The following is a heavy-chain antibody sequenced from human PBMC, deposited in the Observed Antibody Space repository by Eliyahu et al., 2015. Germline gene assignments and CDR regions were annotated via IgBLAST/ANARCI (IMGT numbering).Heavy chain of an antibody. D-gene: IGHD1-7*01. CDR3: ARQGRLVTGTTGWFDP. Sequence: QLQLQESGPGLVKPSETLSLTCTVSGGSISSSSYYWGWIRQPPGKGLEWIGSIYYSGSTYYNPSLKSRVTISVDTSKNQFSLKLSSVTAADTAVYYCARQGRLVTGTTGWFDPWGQGTLVTVSS. CDR2: IYYSGST. J-gene: IGHJ5*02. CDR1: GGSISSSSYY. V-gene: IGHV4-39*01.